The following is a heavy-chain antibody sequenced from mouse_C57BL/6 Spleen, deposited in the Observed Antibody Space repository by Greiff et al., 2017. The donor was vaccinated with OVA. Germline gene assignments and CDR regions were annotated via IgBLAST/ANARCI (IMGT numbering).Heavy chain of an antibody. CDR1: GFTFSSYA. Sequence: EVKLEESGGGLVKPGGSLKLSCAASGFTFSSYAMSWVRQTPEKRLEWVATISDGGSYTYYPDNVKGRFTISRDNAKNNLYLQMSHLKSEDTAMYYGARGRRITTVVGYFDVWGTGTTVTVSS. CDR2: ISDGGSYT. V-gene: IGHV5-4*03. CDR3: ARGRRITTVVGYFDV. J-gene: IGHJ1*03. D-gene: IGHD1-1*01.